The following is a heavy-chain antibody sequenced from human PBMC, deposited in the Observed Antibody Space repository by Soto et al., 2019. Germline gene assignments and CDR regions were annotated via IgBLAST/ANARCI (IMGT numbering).Heavy chain of an antibody. J-gene: IGHJ1*01. Sequence: QVQLVESGGGVVQPGRSLRLSCAASGFSFSYYAMHWVRQAPGKGLEWVAVIAYDASKKYYADSVKGRFTISRDNSKNTLYLQMNSLRDEDTAVYYCASPSCSGGSCYLTEYFQHWGQGTLVTVSS. CDR3: ASPSCSGGSCYLTEYFQH. CDR1: GFSFSYYA. V-gene: IGHV3-30*03. CDR2: IAYDASKK. D-gene: IGHD2-15*01.